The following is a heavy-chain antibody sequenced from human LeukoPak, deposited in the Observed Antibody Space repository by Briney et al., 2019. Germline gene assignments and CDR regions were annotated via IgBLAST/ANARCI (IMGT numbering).Heavy chain of an antibody. CDR3: ARGRPLAAADGGQPPDY. CDR1: GFTFSSYS. V-gene: IGHV3-21*01. Sequence: PGGSLRLSCAASGFTFSSYSMNWVRQAPGKGLEWVSSISSSSSYIYYADSVKGRFTISRDNAKNSLYLQMNSLRAEDTAVYYWARGRPLAAADGGQPPDYWGQGTLVTVSS. CDR2: ISSSSSYI. D-gene: IGHD6-13*01. J-gene: IGHJ4*02.